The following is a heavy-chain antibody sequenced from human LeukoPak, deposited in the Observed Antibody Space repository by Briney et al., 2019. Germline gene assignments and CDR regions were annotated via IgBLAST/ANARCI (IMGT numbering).Heavy chain of an antibody. D-gene: IGHD1-14*01. V-gene: IGHV1-46*01. CDR1: GYTFTSYA. CDR3: ARSAYNLFDY. Sequence: ASVKVSCKASGYTFTSYAMNWVRQAPGQGLEWMGIINPSGGSTSYAQKFQGRVTMTRDTSTSTVYMELSSLRSEDTAVYYCARSAYNLFDYWGQGTLVTVSS. J-gene: IGHJ4*02. CDR2: INPSGGST.